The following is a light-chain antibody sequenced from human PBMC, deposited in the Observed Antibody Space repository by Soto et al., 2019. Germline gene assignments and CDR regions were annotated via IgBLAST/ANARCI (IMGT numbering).Light chain of an antibody. J-gene: IGLJ1*01. V-gene: IGLV2-14*03. CDR1: SSDVGGNKY. CDR2: DVS. CDR3: SAFTGTTYV. Sequence: QSALTQPASVSESPGQSITISCTGTSSDVGGNKYVSWYQHYPGKAPKLMICDVSNRPSGVSNRFSGSKSGNTASLTISGLQAEDEADYYCSAFTGTTYVFGTGTKLTVL.